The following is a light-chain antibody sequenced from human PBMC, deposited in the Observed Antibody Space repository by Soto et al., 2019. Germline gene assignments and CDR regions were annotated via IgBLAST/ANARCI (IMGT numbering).Light chain of an antibody. CDR2: AAS. V-gene: IGKV1-27*01. CDR1: QGISNY. CDR3: QKYDNVPRT. J-gene: IGKJ1*01. Sequence: DIQMTQSPSSLSASVGDRVTITCRASQGISNYLAWYQQKPGKVPKLLIYAASTLQSGVPSRFIGSGSGTDFTLTITSLHPEDFASYYCQKYDNVPRTFGQGTKVEIK.